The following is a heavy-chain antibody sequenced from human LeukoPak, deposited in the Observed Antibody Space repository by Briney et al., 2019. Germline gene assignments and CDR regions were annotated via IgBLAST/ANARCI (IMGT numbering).Heavy chain of an antibody. CDR2: IKQDGSEK. V-gene: IGHV3-7*05. CDR3: ARESVQLWLYVFDY. J-gene: IGHJ4*02. Sequence: PGGSLRLSCAASGFTFSGYWMSWVRQAREKGLEWVANIKQDGSEKYYVDSVKGRFTISRDNAKNSLYLQMSSLRVEDTAVYYCARESVQLWLYVFDYWGQGSLVTVSS. D-gene: IGHD5-18*01. CDR1: GFTFSGYW.